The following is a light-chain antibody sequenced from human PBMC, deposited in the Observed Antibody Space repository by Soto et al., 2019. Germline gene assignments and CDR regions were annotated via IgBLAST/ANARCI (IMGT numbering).Light chain of an antibody. Sequence: EIVLTQSPATLSVSPGERATLSCRASQSVSSNLAWYQLKPGQAPRLLIYGASTRATGIPARFSGSVSGTEFTLTISSLQSEDFAVYYCQQYNNWPPWTFGQGTNVEIK. CDR2: GAS. V-gene: IGKV3-15*01. CDR1: QSVSSN. CDR3: QQYNNWPPWT. J-gene: IGKJ1*01.